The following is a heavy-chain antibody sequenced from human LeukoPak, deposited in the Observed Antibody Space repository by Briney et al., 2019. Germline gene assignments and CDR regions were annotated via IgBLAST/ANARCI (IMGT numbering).Heavy chain of an antibody. Sequence: PGGSLRLSCAASGFTFSSYSMNWVRQAPGKGLEWVSYISSSSSTIYYADSVKGRFTVSRDNAKNSLYLQMNSLRAEDTAVYYCARDKSSSPLPSCFDYWGQGTLVTVSS. D-gene: IGHD6-13*01. V-gene: IGHV3-48*01. J-gene: IGHJ4*02. CDR2: ISSSSSTI. CDR3: ARDKSSSPLPSCFDY. CDR1: GFTFSSYS.